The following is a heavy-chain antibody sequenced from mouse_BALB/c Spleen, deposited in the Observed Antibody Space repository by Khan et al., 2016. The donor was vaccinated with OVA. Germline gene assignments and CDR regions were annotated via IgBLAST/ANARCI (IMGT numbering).Heavy chain of an antibody. CDR3: TRDGYSPWFAY. J-gene: IGHJ3*01. CDR1: GFNIKDYY. Sequence: EVQLQQSGAELVRPGALVNLSCKASGFNIKDYYMHWVKQRPEQGLEWIGWIDPENGNTIYDPKFQGKASITSDTSSNTAYLQLSSLPSEDTAGDFCTRDGYSPWFAYWGQGTLVTVSA. D-gene: IGHD2-3*01. V-gene: IGHV14-1*02. CDR2: IDPENGNT.